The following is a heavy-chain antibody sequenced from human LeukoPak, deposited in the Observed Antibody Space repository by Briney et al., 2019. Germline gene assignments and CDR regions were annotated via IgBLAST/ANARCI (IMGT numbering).Heavy chain of an antibody. J-gene: IGHJ6*03. Sequence: GASVKVSCKASGDTFSSYAISWVRQAPGQGLEWMGRMNPNSGNTDYAQKFQGRVTMTRNTSISTAYMELSSLTSEDTAMYYCARRGKGLGYYMDVWGKGTTVTISS. V-gene: IGHV1-8*02. D-gene: IGHD3-16*01. CDR3: ARRGKGLGYYMDV. CDR2: MNPNSGNT. CDR1: GDTFSSYA.